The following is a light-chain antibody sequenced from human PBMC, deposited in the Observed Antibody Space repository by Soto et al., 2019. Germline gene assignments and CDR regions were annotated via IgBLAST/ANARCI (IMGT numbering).Light chain of an antibody. CDR2: GAS. CDR3: QQYGSSGT. V-gene: IGKV3-20*01. J-gene: IGKJ1*01. Sequence: IVWTQSPGTLSLSPGERATLSCRASQSISSSYLAWYKQKPGQAPRLLIYGASTRATGIPARFSGSGSGTDFTLTIRRLEPEDFAVDYCQQYGSSGTFGQGTKVDIK. CDR1: QSISSSY.